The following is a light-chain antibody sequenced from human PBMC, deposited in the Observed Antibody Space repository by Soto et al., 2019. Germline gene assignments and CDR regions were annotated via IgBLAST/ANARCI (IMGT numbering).Light chain of an antibody. Sequence: EVVMRQSPATLSVSPGEKATLSCRASQSVRSDLAWYQQKPGQAPRLLIYGASTRATAIPARFSGSGSGTEFTLTISSLQSEDIGVYYCQQYNAWPPSITFGQGTRLEI. V-gene: IGKV3-15*01. CDR3: QQYNAWPPSIT. CDR2: GAS. CDR1: QSVRSD. J-gene: IGKJ5*01.